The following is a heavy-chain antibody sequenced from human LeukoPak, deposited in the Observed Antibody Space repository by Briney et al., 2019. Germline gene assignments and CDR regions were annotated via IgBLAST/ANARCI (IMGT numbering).Heavy chain of an antibody. J-gene: IGHJ6*02. V-gene: IGHV3-7*01. CDR2: IKQDGSEK. CDR1: GFTFSSYW. D-gene: IGHD3-3*01. Sequence: GGSLRLSCAASGFTFSSYWMSWVRQAPGKGLEWVANIKQDGSEKYYVDSVKGRFTISRDNAKNSLYLQMNSLRAEDTAVYYCARGRHDYDFWSGQSYGMDVWGQGTTVTVSS. CDR3: ARGRHDYDFWSGQSYGMDV.